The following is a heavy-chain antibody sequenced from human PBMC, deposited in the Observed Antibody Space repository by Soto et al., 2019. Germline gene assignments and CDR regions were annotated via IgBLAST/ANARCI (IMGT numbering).Heavy chain of an antibody. CDR3: ARLQAAVPHY. CDR2: IFYSGST. Sequence: SETLSLTCTVSGGSISSSSYYWGWIRQPPGKGLEWIGSIFYSGSTYYTPSLKSRVTISVDTSKNQFSLKLTSVAAADTAIYFCARLQAAVPHYWGQGILVTVSS. CDR1: GGSISSSSYY. J-gene: IGHJ4*02. V-gene: IGHV4-39*01. D-gene: IGHD6-13*01.